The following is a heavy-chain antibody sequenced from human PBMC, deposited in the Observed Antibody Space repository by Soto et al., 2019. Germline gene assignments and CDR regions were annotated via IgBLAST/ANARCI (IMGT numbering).Heavy chain of an antibody. V-gene: IGHV3-7*03. D-gene: IGHD5-18*01. CDR3: AKDAIHVLLGYTYGAGGMDV. CDR1: GFTFSSYW. CDR2: IKQDGSEK. Sequence: PGGSLRLSCAASGFTFSSYWMSWVRQAPGTGLEWVANIKQDGSEKYYVDSAKGRFTISRDNAKNSLYLQMNSLRPDDTAMYYCAKDAIHVLLGYTYGAGGMDVWGQGTTVTVSS. J-gene: IGHJ6*02.